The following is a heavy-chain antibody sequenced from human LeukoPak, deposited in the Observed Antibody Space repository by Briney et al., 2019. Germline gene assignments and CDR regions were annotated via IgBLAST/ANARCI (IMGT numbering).Heavy chain of an antibody. CDR1: GYTFTSYY. V-gene: IGHV1-46*01. D-gene: IGHD3-10*01. Sequence: ASVKVSCKASGYTFTSYYMHWVRQAPGQGLEWMGIINPSGGSTSYAQKFQGRVTMTRDMSTSTDYVELSSLRSEDTAVYYCAREAYYYGSGSYTHYQTYYMDVWGKGTTVTISS. CDR3: AREAYYYGSGSYTHYQTYYMDV. CDR2: INPSGGST. J-gene: IGHJ6*03.